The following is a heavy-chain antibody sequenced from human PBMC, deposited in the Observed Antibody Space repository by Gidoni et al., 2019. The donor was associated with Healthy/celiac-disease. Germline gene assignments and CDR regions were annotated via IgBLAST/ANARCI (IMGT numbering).Heavy chain of an antibody. D-gene: IGHD6-13*01. CDR1: GGSISSRSYY. Sequence: QLPLQESAPGLVTPSETLSLTCTVPGGSISSRSYYWGWIRHPPGKGLEWIGSIYDSGSTYYNTALKSRVNISVDTYKNQFSLKLSSGTAADTAVYYCARTQRLVYYFDYWGQGTLVTVSS. CDR3: ARTQRLVYYFDY. CDR2: IYDSGST. V-gene: IGHV4-39*01. J-gene: IGHJ4*02.